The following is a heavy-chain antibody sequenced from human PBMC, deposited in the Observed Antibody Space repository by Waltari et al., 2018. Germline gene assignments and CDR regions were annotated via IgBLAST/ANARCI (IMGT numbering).Heavy chain of an antibody. CDR2: ISYDGSNK. J-gene: IGHJ4*02. D-gene: IGHD1-26*01. V-gene: IGHV3-30*18. CDR1: GFTFSSYD. Sequence: QVQLVESGGGVVPPGRSLRLSCAAAGFTFSSYDMHWVRQAPGKGLEWVAVISYDGSNKYYADSVKGRFTISRANSKNTLYLQMNSLRAEDTAVYYCAKVGFPSWEPPDYWGQGTLVTVSS. CDR3: AKVGFPSWEPPDY.